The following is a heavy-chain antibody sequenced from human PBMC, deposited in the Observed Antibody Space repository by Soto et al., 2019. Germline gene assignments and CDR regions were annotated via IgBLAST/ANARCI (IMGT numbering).Heavy chain of an antibody. Sequence: SDTLSLTCTVYGGSISSYYWSWIRQPPGKGLEWIGYIYYSGSTNYNPSLKSRVTISVDTSKNQFSLKLSSVTAADTAVYYCARVPGSGYYYYMDVWGKGTTVTVS. V-gene: IGHV4-59*07. CDR3: ARVPGSGYYYYMDV. CDR1: GGSISSYY. D-gene: IGHD3-3*01. J-gene: IGHJ6*03. CDR2: IYYSGST.